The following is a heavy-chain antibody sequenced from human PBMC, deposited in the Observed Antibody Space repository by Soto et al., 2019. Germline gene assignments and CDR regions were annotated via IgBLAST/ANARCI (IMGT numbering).Heavy chain of an antibody. D-gene: IGHD2-15*01. CDR1: GFPFSSYG. CDR2: ISYDGSNK. V-gene: IGHV3-30*03. CDR3: AGGQYYFDY. Sequence: QVQLVESGGGVVQSGRSLRLSCAASGFPFSSYGMHWVRQAPGKGLEWVAQISYDGSNKFYADSVKGRFTISGDNSKNTLYLQMSSLRAEDTAVYYCAGGQYYFDYCGQGTVVSVSS. J-gene: IGHJ4*02.